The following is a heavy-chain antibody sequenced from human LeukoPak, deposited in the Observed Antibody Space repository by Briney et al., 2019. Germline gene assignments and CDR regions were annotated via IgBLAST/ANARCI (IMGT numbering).Heavy chain of an antibody. CDR2: IYYSGST. CDR1: GGSISSYY. D-gene: IGHD6-6*01. V-gene: IGHV4-59*01. J-gene: IGHJ5*02. CDR3: AREYSSSDNWFDP. Sequence: PSETLSLTCTVSGGSISSYYWSWIRQPPGKVLEWIGYIYYSGSTNYNPSLKSRATISVDTSKNQFSLKLSSVTAADTAVYYCAREYSSSDNWFDPWGQGTLVTVSS.